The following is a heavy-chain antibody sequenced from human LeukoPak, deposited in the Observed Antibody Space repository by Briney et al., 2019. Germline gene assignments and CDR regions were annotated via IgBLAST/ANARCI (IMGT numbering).Heavy chain of an antibody. CDR3: ARARWTSTVTTYSLDY. D-gene: IGHD4-17*01. Sequence: ASVKVSCKGAGGSFTSYAIHWVGQGPGQGLEWEGGVNPSNGKTKYAQKFQGRVTITRDTSASTAYMELSGLRSEDTAVYYCARARWTSTVTTYSLDYWGQGTLVTVSS. J-gene: IGHJ4*02. CDR1: GGSFTSYA. CDR2: VNPSNGKT. V-gene: IGHV1-3*01.